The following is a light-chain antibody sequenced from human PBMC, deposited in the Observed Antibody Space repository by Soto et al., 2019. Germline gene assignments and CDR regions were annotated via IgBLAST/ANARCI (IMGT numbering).Light chain of an antibody. Sequence: EMVMTQSPATLSVSPGERATLSCRASQSVSGNLAWYQQKPGQAPRLLIYGASTRATGIPARFSGSGSGTEFTLTITSLQSEDVAVYYCQQYNNWLITFGQGTRLEIK. J-gene: IGKJ5*01. V-gene: IGKV3-15*01. CDR1: QSVSGN. CDR3: QQYNNWLIT. CDR2: GAS.